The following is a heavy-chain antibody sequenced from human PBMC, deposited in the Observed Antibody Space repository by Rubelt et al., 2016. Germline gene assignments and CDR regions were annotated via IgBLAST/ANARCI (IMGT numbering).Heavy chain of an antibody. V-gene: IGHV7-4-1*02. D-gene: IGHD1-1*01. CDR3: ARDLGTTGYLDY. Sequence: QVQLVQSGSELKKPGASVKVSCKASGYTFTTFSINWVRQAPGQGLEWMGWINTKTGNPTYAQGFTGRFVFSLDPTVNTAYLHISRRKAEDSAVYYCARDLGTTGYLDYWGQGTLVTGSA. CDR2: INTKTGNP. J-gene: IGHJ4*02. CDR1: GYTFTTFS.